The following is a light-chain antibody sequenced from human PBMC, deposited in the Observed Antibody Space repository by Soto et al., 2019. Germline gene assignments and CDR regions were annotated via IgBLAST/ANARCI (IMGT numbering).Light chain of an antibody. CDR2: NAS. CDR3: QQYGSSPRT. Sequence: EIVLTQSPGTLSLSPGERATLCCRASQSVSSNYLAWYQQKPGQAPRLLIYNASSRATGIPVRFSGSGSGTDFTLAISRLEPEDFAVYYCQQYGSSPRTFGQGTKVDIK. V-gene: IGKV3-20*01. CDR1: QSVSSNY. J-gene: IGKJ1*01.